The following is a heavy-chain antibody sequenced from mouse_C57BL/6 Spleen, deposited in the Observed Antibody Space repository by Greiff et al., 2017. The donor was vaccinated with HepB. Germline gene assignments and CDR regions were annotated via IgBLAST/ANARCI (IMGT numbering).Heavy chain of an antibody. CDR2: INPSSGYT. V-gene: IGHV1-4*01. D-gene: IGHD2-4*01. Sequence: VKLVESGAELARPGASVKMSCKASGYTFTSYTMHWVKQRPGQGLEWIGYINPSSGYTKYNQKFKDKATLTADKSSSTAYMQLSSLTSEDSAVYYCARCGYDYDEGYAMDYWGQGTSVTVSS. CDR1: GYTFTSYT. CDR3: ARCGYDYDEGYAMDY. J-gene: IGHJ4*01.